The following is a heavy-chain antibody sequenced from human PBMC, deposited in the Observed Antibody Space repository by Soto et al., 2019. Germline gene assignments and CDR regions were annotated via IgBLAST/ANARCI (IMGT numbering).Heavy chain of an antibody. J-gene: IGHJ4*02. CDR2: ISSSSRTK. D-gene: IGHD2-15*01. V-gene: IGHV3-48*01. CDR1: GFTFSSYS. CDR3: ARDIDG. Sequence: EVQVVESGGGLVQPGGSLRLSCAASGFTFSSYSMNWVRQAPGKGLEWVSYISSSSRTKFYADSVKGRFTISRDNAGNSLYLQMNSLRAEDTAVYYCARDIDGGGQGTLVTVSS.